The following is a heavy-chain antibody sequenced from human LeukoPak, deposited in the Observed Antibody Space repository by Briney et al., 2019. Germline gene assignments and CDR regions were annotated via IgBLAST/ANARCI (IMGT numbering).Heavy chain of an antibody. J-gene: IGHJ4*02. CDR1: GFTFTSYW. D-gene: IGHD3-3*01. Sequence: GESLKISCEASGFTFTSYWMSWVRQAPGKGLEWVANIKPDGSEKYYVDSVTGRFTISRDNAKNSLYLQMNSLRAEDTAVYYCARDRSRSVYWGQGTLVTVSS. CDR2: IKPDGSEK. V-gene: IGHV3-7*01. CDR3: ARDRSRSVY.